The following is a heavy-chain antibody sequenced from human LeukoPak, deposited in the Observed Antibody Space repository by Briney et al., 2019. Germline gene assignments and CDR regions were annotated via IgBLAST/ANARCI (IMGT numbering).Heavy chain of an antibody. CDR2: INPNSGGT. D-gene: IGHD3-10*01. CDR3: ARGRSLSITMVRGVLGY. CDR1: GYTFTGYY. J-gene: IGHJ4*02. V-gene: IGHV1-2*02. Sequence: ASVKVSCMASGYTFTGYYMHWVRQAPGQGLEWMGWINPNSGGTNYAQKFQGRVTMTRDTSISTAYMELSRLRSDDTAVYYCARGRSLSITMVRGVLGYWGQGTLVTVSS.